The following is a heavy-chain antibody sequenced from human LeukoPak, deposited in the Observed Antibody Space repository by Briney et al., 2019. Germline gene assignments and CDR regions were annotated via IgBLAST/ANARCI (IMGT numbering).Heavy chain of an antibody. V-gene: IGHV4-59*01. CDR3: AAGYGSSWYGANWFDP. Sequence: SETLSLTCTVSGGSISSYYWSWIRQPPGKGLEWIGYIYYSGSTNYNPSLKSRVTISVDTSKNQFSLKLSSVTAADAAVYYCAAGYGSSWYGANWFDPWGQGTLVTVSS. J-gene: IGHJ5*02. CDR2: IYYSGST. CDR1: GGSISSYY. D-gene: IGHD6-13*01.